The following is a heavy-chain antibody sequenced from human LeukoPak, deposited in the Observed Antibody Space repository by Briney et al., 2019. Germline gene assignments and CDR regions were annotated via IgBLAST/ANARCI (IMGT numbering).Heavy chain of an antibody. J-gene: IGHJ4*02. Sequence: SETLSLTCTVSGGSISSGDYYWSWIRQPPGKGLEWIGYIYYSGSTDYNPSLKSRVTISVDTSKNQFSLKLSSVTAADTAVYYCARVRTGYRDFDYWGQGTLVTVSS. D-gene: IGHD3/OR15-3a*01. CDR3: ARVRTGYRDFDY. V-gene: IGHV4-30-4*08. CDR2: IYYSGST. CDR1: GGSISSGDYY.